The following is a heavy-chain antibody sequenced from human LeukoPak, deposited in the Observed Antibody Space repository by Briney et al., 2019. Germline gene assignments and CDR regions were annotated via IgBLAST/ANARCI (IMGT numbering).Heavy chain of an antibody. Sequence: SETLSLTCTVSGYSISSGYYWGWIRQPPGKGLEWIGSIYHSGSTYYNPSLKSRVTISVDTSKNQFSLKLSSVTAADTAVYYCARGQARLSWFDPWGQGTLVTVSS. CDR1: GYSISSGYY. CDR3: ARGQARLSWFDP. V-gene: IGHV4-38-2*02. CDR2: IYHSGST. D-gene: IGHD6-19*01. J-gene: IGHJ5*02.